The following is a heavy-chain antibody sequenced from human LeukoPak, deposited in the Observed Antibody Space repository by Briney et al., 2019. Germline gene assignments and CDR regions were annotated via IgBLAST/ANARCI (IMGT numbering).Heavy chain of an antibody. D-gene: IGHD2-15*01. Sequence: ASVKVSCKASGYTLTSYGISWVRQAPGQGLEWMGWIGAYNGNTNYAQKLQGRVTMTTDTSTSTAYMELRSLRSDDTAVYYCAREQVDIVVVVAAYSSHLDAFDIWGQGTMVTVSS. V-gene: IGHV1-18*04. CDR3: AREQVDIVVVVAAYSSHLDAFDI. J-gene: IGHJ3*02. CDR2: IGAYNGNT. CDR1: GYTLTSYG.